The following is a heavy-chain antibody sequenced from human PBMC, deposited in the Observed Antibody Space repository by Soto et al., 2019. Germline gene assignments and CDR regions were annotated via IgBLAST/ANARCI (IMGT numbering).Heavy chain of an antibody. Sequence: GESLKISCKGSXYSFTSYWIGWVRQMPGKGLEWMGIIYPGDSDTRYSPSFQGQVTISADKSISTAYLQWSSLKASDTAMYYCARSYYDSSGYHGPWGQGTLVTVSS. CDR1: XYSFTSYW. J-gene: IGHJ5*02. D-gene: IGHD3-22*01. CDR3: ARSYYDSSGYHGP. CDR2: IYPGDSDT. V-gene: IGHV5-51*01.